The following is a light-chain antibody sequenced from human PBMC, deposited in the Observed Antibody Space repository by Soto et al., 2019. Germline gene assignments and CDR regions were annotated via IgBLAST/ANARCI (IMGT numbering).Light chain of an antibody. CDR1: QSVTSS. V-gene: IGKV3-11*01. Sequence: EIVLTESPSTLSLPREKRATLYCMASQSVTSSLAWYQQKPGQAPRLLIYDASNRATGIPARFSGSGSGTDFTLTLSSLEPEDFALYYCQLRRNLPSSFGHGTRQEVK. J-gene: IGKJ5*01. CDR2: DAS. CDR3: QLRRNLPSS.